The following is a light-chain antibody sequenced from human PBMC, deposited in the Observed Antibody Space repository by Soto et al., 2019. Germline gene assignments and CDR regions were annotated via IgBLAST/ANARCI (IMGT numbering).Light chain of an antibody. Sequence: MVLTQSPGTMSLAPGERATLSCRAIQSVSNSYLSWYQQKPGQAPRLLIYGASSRATGIPDRFSGSGSGTDFTLTISRLEPEDFAVYYCQKYGSSPRTFGQGTKVDVK. V-gene: IGKV3-20*01. CDR3: QKYGSSPRT. J-gene: IGKJ1*01. CDR2: GAS. CDR1: QSVSNSY.